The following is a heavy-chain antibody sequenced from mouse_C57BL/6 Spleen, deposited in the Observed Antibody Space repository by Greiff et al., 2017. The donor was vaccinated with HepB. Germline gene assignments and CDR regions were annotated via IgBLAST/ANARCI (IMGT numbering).Heavy chain of an antibody. CDR1: GFNIKDDY. Sequence: EVQLQQSGAELVRPGASVKLSCTASGFNIKDDYMHWVKQRPEQGLEWIGWIDPENGDTEYASKFQGKATITADTSSNTAYLQLSSLTSEDTAVYYCTTSITAVVDYWYFDVWGTETTVTVSS. J-gene: IGHJ1*03. CDR3: TTSITAVVDYWYFDV. V-gene: IGHV14-4*01. D-gene: IGHD1-1*01. CDR2: IDPENGDT.